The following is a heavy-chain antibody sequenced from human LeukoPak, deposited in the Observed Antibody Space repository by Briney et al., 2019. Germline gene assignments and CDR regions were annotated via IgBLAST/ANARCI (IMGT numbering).Heavy chain of an antibody. J-gene: IGHJ1*01. Sequence: SETLSLTCTVSGGSISSSSYYWGWIRQPPGKWLEWIGSIYYSGSTYYNPSLKSRVTISVDTSKNQFSLKLSSVTAADTAVYYCARDQEVGAKSQHWGQGTLVTVSS. CDR1: GGSISSSSYY. D-gene: IGHD1-26*01. V-gene: IGHV4-39*07. CDR2: IYYSGST. CDR3: ARDQEVGAKSQH.